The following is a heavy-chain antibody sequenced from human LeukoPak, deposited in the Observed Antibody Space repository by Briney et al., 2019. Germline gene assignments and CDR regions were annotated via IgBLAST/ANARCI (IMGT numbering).Heavy chain of an antibody. D-gene: IGHD2-15*01. V-gene: IGHV4-31*03. CDR3: ARGGCSGGSCYQDWFDP. J-gene: IGHJ5*02. CDR1: GGSISSGGYY. CDR2: IYYSGST. Sequence: SETLSLTCTVSGGSISSGGYYWSWIRQHPGKGLEWIGYIYYSGSTYYNPSLKSRVTISVDTSKNQFSLKLSSVTAADTAVYYWARGGCSGGSCYQDWFDPWGQGTLVTVSS.